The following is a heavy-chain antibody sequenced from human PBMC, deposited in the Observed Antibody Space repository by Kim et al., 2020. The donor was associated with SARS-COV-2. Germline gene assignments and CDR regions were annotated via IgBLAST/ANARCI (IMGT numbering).Heavy chain of an antibody. J-gene: IGHJ6*02. Sequence: SETLSLTCTVSGGSISSSSYYWGWIRQPPGKGLEWIGSIYYSGSTYYNPSLKSRVTISVDTSKNQFSLKLSSVTAADTAVYYCASLDITMVRGVITHYYYYYGMDVWGQGTTVTVSS. CDR3: ASLDITMVRGVITHYYYYYGMDV. CDR1: GGSISSSSYY. D-gene: IGHD3-10*01. CDR2: IYYSGST. V-gene: IGHV4-39*01.